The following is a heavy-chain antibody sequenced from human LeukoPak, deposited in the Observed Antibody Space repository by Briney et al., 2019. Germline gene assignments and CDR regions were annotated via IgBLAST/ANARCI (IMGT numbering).Heavy chain of an antibody. D-gene: IGHD3-3*01. Sequence: ASETLSLTCTVSGGSISSYYWSWIRQPPGKGLEWIGYIYYSGTTNYNPSLKSRVTISVDTSKNQFSLKLSSVTAADTAVYYCARGERFLEWLLFPYYFDYWGQGTLVTVSS. J-gene: IGHJ4*02. CDR2: IYYSGTT. CDR3: ARGERFLEWLLFPYYFDY. V-gene: IGHV4-59*12. CDR1: GGSISSYY.